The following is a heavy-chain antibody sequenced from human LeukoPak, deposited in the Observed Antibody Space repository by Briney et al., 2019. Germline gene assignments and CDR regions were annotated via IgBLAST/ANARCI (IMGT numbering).Heavy chain of an antibody. J-gene: IGHJ4*02. CDR1: GYIFTAYY. CDR3: ARDDRATHDY. Sequence: ASVKVSCKASGYIFTAYYLHCVRQAPGLGLEWMGWINPNNGGTMYAQKFQGRLTMTLDTSISTLYMELSSLTSDDTAVYYCARDDRATHDYWGQGTLVTVSS. V-gene: IGHV1-2*02. CDR2: INPNNGGT.